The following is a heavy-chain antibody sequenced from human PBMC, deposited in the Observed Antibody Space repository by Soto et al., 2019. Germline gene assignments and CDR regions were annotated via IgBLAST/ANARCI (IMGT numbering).Heavy chain of an antibody. CDR2: IKQDGSEK. D-gene: IGHD3-3*01. J-gene: IGHJ3*02. CDR1: GFTFSSYW. V-gene: IGHV3-7*01. Sequence: GGSLRLSCAASGFTFSSYWMSWVRQAPGKGLEWVANIKQDGSEKYYVDSVKGRFTISRDNAKNSLYLQMNSLRAEDTAVYYCARVGAYYDFWSGYYTGSPHPFDIWGQGTMVTVSS. CDR3: ARVGAYYDFWSGYYTGSPHPFDI.